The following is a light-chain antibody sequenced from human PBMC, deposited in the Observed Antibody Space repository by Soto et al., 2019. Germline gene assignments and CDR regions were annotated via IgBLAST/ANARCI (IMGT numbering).Light chain of an antibody. CDR3: QQSYSTPIT. J-gene: IGKJ5*01. CDR1: RAINTY. CDR2: AAS. V-gene: IGKV1-39*01. Sequence: DIQMTQSPSSLSASVGDRVTITCRTSRAINTYLNWYQQRPGKAPKLLMYAASSLQSGVPSRFSGSGSGTDFTLTISSLQPEDFATYYCQQSYSTPITFGQGTRLEIK.